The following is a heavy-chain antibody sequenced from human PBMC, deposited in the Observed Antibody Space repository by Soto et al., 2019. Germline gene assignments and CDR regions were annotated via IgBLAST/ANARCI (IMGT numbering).Heavy chain of an antibody. CDR2: IYHSGST. Sequence: SETLSLTCAVSCGSISSSNWWSWVRQPPGKGLEWIGEIYHSGSTNYNPSLKSRVTISVDKSKNQFSLKLSSVTAADTAVYYCARAIAAAAWWFDPWGQGTLVTVSS. J-gene: IGHJ5*02. CDR1: CGSISSSNW. CDR3: ARAIAAAAWWFDP. D-gene: IGHD6-13*01. V-gene: IGHV4-4*02.